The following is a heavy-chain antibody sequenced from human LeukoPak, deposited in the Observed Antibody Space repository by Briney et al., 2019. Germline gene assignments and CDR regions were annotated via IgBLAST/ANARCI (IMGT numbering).Heavy chain of an antibody. CDR2: ISYDGSNK. CDR3: AKRGYYYDSSAYYYFDY. J-gene: IGHJ4*02. V-gene: IGHV3-30*18. Sequence: TGGSLRLSCAASGFTFSSYGMHGVRQAPGKGLEWVAVISYDGSNKYSADSVKGRFTISRDNSMDTLYLQMNSLRAEDTAVYYCAKRGYYYDSSAYYYFDYWGQGTLVTVSS. D-gene: IGHD3-22*01. CDR1: GFTFSSYG.